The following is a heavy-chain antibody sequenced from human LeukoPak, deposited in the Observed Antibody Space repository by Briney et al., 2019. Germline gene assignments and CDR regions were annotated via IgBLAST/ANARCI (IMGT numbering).Heavy chain of an antibody. J-gene: IGHJ4*02. Sequence: GGSLRLSCAASGFTFSSYGMHWVRQAPGKGLEWVAVIWYDGSNKYYADSVKGRFTISRDNSKNTLYPQMNSLRAEDTAVYYCAREGSYYAFDYWGQGTLVTVSS. CDR2: IWYDGSNK. CDR3: AREGSYYAFDY. CDR1: GFTFSSYG. V-gene: IGHV3-33*01. D-gene: IGHD1-26*01.